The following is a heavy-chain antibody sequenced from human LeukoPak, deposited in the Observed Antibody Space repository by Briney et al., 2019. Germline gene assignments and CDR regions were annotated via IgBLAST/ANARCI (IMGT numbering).Heavy chain of an antibody. CDR1: EFTFNMYW. CDR3: ARDAGYGGNSDY. V-gene: IGHV3-7*01. Sequence: GGSLRLSCAASEFTFNMYWMTWVRQAPGKGLESVAYINKDGSDKYYVDSVKGRFTVSRDSAKNSLYLQMNSLRAEDTAVYYCARDAGYGGNSDYWGQGTLVTVPS. CDR2: INKDGSDK. D-gene: IGHD4-23*01. J-gene: IGHJ4*02.